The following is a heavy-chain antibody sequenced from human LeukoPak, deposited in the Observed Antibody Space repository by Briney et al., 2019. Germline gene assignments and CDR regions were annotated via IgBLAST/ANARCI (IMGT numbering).Heavy chain of an antibody. D-gene: IGHD3-9*01. CDR3: ARELPDYYDILTGYSAFDY. CDR1: GGTFSSYA. Sequence: SVKVSCKASGGTFSSYAISWVRQAPGQGLAWMGGIIPIFGTANYAQKFQGRVTITADKSTSTAYMELSSLRSEDTAVYYCARELPDYYDILTGYSAFDYWGQGTLVTVSS. J-gene: IGHJ4*02. V-gene: IGHV1-69*06. CDR2: IIPIFGTA.